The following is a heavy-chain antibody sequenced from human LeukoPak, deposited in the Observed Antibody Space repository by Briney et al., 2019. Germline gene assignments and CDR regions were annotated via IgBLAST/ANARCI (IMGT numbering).Heavy chain of an antibody. J-gene: IGHJ4*02. Sequence: GGSLRLSCAASGFTVSSSFIYWVRRAPGKGLEWVSFIHRDDKTYYADFVKGRFTMSRDSSKNTLYLQMNSLGADDTAVYYCAREVISTPSYFDYWGQGILVTVSS. CDR1: GFTVSSSF. V-gene: IGHV3-53*01. CDR3: AREVISTPSYFDY. CDR2: IHRDDKT. D-gene: IGHD2-2*01.